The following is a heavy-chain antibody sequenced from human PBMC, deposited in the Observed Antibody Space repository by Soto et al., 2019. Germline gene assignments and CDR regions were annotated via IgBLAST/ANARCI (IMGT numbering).Heavy chain of an antibody. D-gene: IGHD2-8*01. CDR3: ASNGDRLGAFDI. J-gene: IGHJ3*02. V-gene: IGHV4-38-2*01. CDR1: GYSISSGYY. CDR2: IYHSGST. Sequence: LSLTCAVSGYSISSGYYWGWIRQPPGKGLEWIGSIYHSGSTYYNPSLKSRVTISVDTSKNQFSLKLSSVTAADTAVYYCASNGDRLGAFDIWGQGTMVTVSS.